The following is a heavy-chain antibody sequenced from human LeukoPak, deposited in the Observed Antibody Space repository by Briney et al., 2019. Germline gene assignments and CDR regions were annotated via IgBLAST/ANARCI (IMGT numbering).Heavy chain of an antibody. CDR1: GGSISSGGYY. V-gene: IGHV4-31*03. CDR3: AKRMIRGVNHDAFDL. Sequence: SQTLSLTCTVSGGSISSGGYYWSWIRQHPGKGLEWIGYIYYSGSTYYNPSLKSRVTISVDTSKNQFSLKLSSVTAADTAVYYCAKRMIRGVNHDAFDLWGQGTMVTVSS. J-gene: IGHJ3*01. D-gene: IGHD3-10*01. CDR2: IYYSGST.